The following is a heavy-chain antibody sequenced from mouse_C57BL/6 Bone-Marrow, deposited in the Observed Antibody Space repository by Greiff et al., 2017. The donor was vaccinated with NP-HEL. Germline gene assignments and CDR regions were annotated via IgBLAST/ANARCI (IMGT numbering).Heavy chain of an antibody. D-gene: IGHD1-1*02. Sequence: VQLQQSGAELVRPGASVKLSCTASGFNFTDYYMHWVKQRPEQGLEWIGRIDPEDGDTEYDPKFQGKATLTADTSSNTAYLQLSSLTSEDTAVYYCTTRGYGRPWFAYWGQGTLVTVSA. CDR1: GFNFTDYY. V-gene: IGHV14-1*01. J-gene: IGHJ3*01. CDR3: TTRGYGRPWFAY. CDR2: IDPEDGDT.